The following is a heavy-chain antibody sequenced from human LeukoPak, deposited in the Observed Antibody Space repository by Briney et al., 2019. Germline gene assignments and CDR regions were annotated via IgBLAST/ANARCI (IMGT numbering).Heavy chain of an antibody. CDR1: GFTFSSYA. J-gene: IGHJ4*02. CDR2: ISTSGGGT. CDR3: AKGRSGTCYNFDY. V-gene: IGHV3-23*01. Sequence: GGSLRLSCAASGFTFSSYAMSWVRQAPGKGLEWVSTISTSGGGTYYADSVKGRFTISRDNSKNTLYLQMSSLRAEDTAVYYCAKGRSGTCYNFDYWGQGTLVTVSS. D-gene: IGHD3-10*01.